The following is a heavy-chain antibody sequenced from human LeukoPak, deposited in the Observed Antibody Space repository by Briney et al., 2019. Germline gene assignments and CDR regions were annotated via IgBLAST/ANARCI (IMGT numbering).Heavy chain of an antibody. V-gene: IGHV4-31*03. CDR3: ARVTRLHFDY. D-gene: IGHD2-21*02. J-gene: IGHJ4*02. CDR2: IYYSGST. CDR1: GGSISSGGYY. Sequence: SETLSLTCTVSGGSISSGGYYWSWIRQYPGKGLEWIGYIYYSGSTYYNPSLKSRVTISVDTSKNQFSLKLSSVTAADTAVYYCARVTRLHFDYWGQGTLVTVSS.